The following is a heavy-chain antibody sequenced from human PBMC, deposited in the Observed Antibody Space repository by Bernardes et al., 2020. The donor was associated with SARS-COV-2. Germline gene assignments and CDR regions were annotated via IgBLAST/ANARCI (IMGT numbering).Heavy chain of an antibody. CDR3: ARDLYHDGSGSYSPPYYFGMDV. J-gene: IGHJ6*02. Sequence: ASVKVSCKASGYTFTTYGISWVRQAPGQGLDWMGWISTYSDNTNHAQNFQSRLTMTTDTSTSTAYMELRSLRSDDTAVYYCARDLYHDGSGSYSPPYYFGMDVWGQGTTVTVSS. V-gene: IGHV1-18*01. CDR1: GYTFTTYG. D-gene: IGHD3-22*01. CDR2: ISTYSDNT.